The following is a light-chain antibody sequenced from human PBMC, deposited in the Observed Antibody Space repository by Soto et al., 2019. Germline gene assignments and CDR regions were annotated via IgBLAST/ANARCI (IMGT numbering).Light chain of an antibody. CDR3: QQYNSYSL. Sequence: DIQRTQSPSTLSASVGDRVTITCRASQSISSWLAWYQQKPGKAPNLLIYDVSSLESGVSSRFSGSGSGTEFTLTISSLQPDDFATSSGQQYNSYSLFGGGTKVDIK. V-gene: IGKV1-5*01. J-gene: IGKJ4*01. CDR2: DVS. CDR1: QSISSW.